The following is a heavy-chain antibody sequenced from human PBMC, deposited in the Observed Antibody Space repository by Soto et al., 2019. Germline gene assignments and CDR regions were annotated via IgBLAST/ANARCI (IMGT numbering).Heavy chain of an antibody. D-gene: IGHD3-22*01. CDR1: GYSFSGYW. CDR3: ARQIYDSDTGPNFQYYFDS. CDR2: IDPSDSQT. Sequence: XESLKISCKGSGYSFSGYWITWVRQKPGKGLEWMGRIDPSDSQTYYSPSFRGHVTISVTKSITTVFLQWSSLRASDTAMYYCARQIYDSDTGPNFQYYFDSWGKGTPVTVS. V-gene: IGHV5-10-1*01. J-gene: IGHJ4*02.